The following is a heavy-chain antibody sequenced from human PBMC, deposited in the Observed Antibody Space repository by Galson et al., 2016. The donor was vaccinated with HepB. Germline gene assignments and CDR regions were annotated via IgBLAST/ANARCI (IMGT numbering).Heavy chain of an antibody. Sequence: TLSLTCTVSGGSISSGGYYWSWIRQHPGKGLEWIGYIYYSGCTYYNPSLKSRVTISVDTSKNQFSLKLSSVTAADTAVYYCARIRGYSGLFDYWGQGTLVTVSS. CDR2: IYYSGCT. CDR1: GGSISSGGYY. CDR3: ARIRGYSGLFDY. D-gene: IGHD5-12*01. J-gene: IGHJ4*02. V-gene: IGHV4-31*03.